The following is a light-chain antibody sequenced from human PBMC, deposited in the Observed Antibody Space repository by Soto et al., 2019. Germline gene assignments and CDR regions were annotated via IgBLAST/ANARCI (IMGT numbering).Light chain of an antibody. V-gene: IGKV3-20*01. J-gene: IGKJ1*01. CDR1: DYLTSNY. CDR3: QRYGSSPTWT. CDR2: RAS. Sequence: EIVLTQSPGTLSLSPGERATLSCRASDYLTSNYLAWNQQKPGQAPRLLIYRASSRATGVPDRFSGSGSGTDFTLTISRLEPEDFAVYFCQRYGSSPTWTFGQGTKVEI.